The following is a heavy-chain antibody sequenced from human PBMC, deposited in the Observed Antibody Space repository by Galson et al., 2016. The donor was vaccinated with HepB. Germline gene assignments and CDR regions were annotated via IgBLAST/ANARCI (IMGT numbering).Heavy chain of an antibody. J-gene: IGHJ4*02. CDR1: GGALNSYV. Sequence: SVKVSCKASGGALNSYVISWVRQAPGQGLEWMGGIIPALGTTRYSQKFQGRVAVTADKSMSTAYMELISLRSEDTALYYCAVGKRYSSFWNDGARYYVDYLGQGTLVTVSS. V-gene: IGHV1-69*10. CDR3: AVGKRYSSFWNDGARYYVDY. D-gene: IGHD3-3*01. CDR2: IIPALGTT.